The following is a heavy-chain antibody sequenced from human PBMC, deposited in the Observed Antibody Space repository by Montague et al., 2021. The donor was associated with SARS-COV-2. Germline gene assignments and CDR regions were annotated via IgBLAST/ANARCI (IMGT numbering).Heavy chain of an antibody. V-gene: IGHV3-43*02. J-gene: IGHJ4*02. Sequence: SLRLSCAASGFTFDDYAMHWVRQVPGKGLEWVSLINGDGGRTYYADSVKGRFTISRDNSKNSLYLQMNSLRTEDTALYYCARDVLYYYDSSTYYSGNFEYWGQGTLVTVSS. CDR3: ARDVLYYYDSSTYYSGNFEY. CDR1: GFTFDDYA. CDR2: INGDGGRT. D-gene: IGHD3-22*01.